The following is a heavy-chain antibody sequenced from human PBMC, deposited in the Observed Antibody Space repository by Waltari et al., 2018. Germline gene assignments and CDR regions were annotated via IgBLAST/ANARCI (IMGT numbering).Heavy chain of an antibody. J-gene: IGHJ3*02. CDR3: ARESKYCSSTSCAQNAFDI. D-gene: IGHD2-2*01. V-gene: IGHV4-38-2*02. CDR2: IYHSGST. Sequence: QVQLQESGPGLVKPSETLSLTCAVSGYSISSGYYWGWIRQPPGKGLEWIGSIYHSGSTYYNPSLKSRVTISVGMSKNQFSLKLSSVTAADTAVYYCARESKYCSSTSCAQNAFDIWGQGTMVTVSS. CDR1: GYSISSGYY.